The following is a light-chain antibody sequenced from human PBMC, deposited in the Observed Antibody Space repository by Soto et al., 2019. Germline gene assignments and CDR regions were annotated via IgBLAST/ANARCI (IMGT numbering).Light chain of an antibody. Sequence: EIVLTQSPATLSLSPGERATLSCRASQSINRHLAWYRQKPGQAPRLLIYGASTRATGIPARFSGSGSGTEVPLPLRRLPAEDSAGYFCPAFNNLPPWTFGQGTKVDIK. CDR2: GAS. CDR3: PAFNNLPPWT. V-gene: IGKV3-15*01. J-gene: IGKJ1*01. CDR1: QSINRH.